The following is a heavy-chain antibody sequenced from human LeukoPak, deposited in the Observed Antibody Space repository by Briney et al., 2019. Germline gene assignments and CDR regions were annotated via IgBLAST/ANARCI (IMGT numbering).Heavy chain of an antibody. V-gene: IGHV3-23*01. J-gene: IGHJ4*02. D-gene: IGHD2-2*01. Sequence: WVSAISGSGSNTYYADSVQGRLTISRDNSKNTLYLQMSSLRAEDTAVYYCVKEASRAYFDYWGQGTLVTVSS. CDR2: ISGSGSNT. CDR3: VKEASRAYFDY.